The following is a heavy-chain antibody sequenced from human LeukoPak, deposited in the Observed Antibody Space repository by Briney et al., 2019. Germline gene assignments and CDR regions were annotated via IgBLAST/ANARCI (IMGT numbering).Heavy chain of an antibody. V-gene: IGHV3-9*01. CDR1: GFTFDDYA. CDR2: ISWNRGSI. CDR3: AKDSPFEG. J-gene: IGHJ4*02. D-gene: IGHD3-9*01. Sequence: GRSLRLSCAASGFTFDDYAMHWVRQAPGKGLEGVSGISWNRGSIGYADSVKGRFTISRDNAKNSLYLQMNSLRAEDTALYYCAKDSPFEGWGQGTLVTASS.